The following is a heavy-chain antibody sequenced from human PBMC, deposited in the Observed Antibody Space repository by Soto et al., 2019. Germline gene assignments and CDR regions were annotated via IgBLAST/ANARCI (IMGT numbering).Heavy chain of an antibody. CDR2: INPNSGGT. CDR3: ARQHLYYYDSSGYSYPFDY. CDR1: GYTFTGYY. Sequence: ASVKVSCKASGYTFTGYYMHWVRQAPGQGLEWMGWINPNSGGTNYAQKFQGWVTMTRDTSISTAYLQWSSLKASDTAMYYCARQHLYYYDSSGYSYPFDYWGQGTLVTVSS. D-gene: IGHD3-22*01. J-gene: IGHJ4*02. V-gene: IGHV1-2*04.